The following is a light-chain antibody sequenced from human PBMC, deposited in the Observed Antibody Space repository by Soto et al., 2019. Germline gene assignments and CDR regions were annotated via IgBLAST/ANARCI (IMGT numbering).Light chain of an antibody. CDR3: RQNYSSPPT. CDR1: QSVSSY. CDR2: AAS. V-gene: IGKV3-15*01. Sequence: EIVMTQSPATLSLSLGDRATLSCRASQSVSSYLTGYQQKPGQAPNRLIYAASTMHAGVPSRCMGSRSGTAVTLTIISLLPDEFAAEYCRQNYSSPPTFGGGTKLDIK. J-gene: IGKJ4*01.